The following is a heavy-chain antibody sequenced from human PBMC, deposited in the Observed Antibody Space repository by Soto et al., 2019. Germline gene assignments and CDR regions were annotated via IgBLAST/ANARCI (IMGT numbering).Heavy chain of an antibody. CDR2: INAGNGNT. Sequence: GASVKVSCKASGYTFTSYAMHWVRQAPGQRLEWMGWINAGNGNTKYSQKFQGRVTITRDTSASTAYMELSSLRSEDTAVYYCARDRGIYDFWSGYYTGFYGMDVWGQGTTVTSP. CDR1: GYTFTSYA. CDR3: ARDRGIYDFWSGYYTGFYGMDV. V-gene: IGHV1-3*01. J-gene: IGHJ6*02. D-gene: IGHD3-3*01.